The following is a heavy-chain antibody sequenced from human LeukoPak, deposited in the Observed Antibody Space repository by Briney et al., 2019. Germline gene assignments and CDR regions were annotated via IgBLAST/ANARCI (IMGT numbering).Heavy chain of an antibody. Sequence: GGSLRLSCAASGFTFSRHSMNWGRQAPGKGLEWVSSISSSSYIYYADSVKGRFTISRDNAKNSLYLHMNSLRAGDTAVYYCARESRTGEKDAFDIWGQGTMVTVSS. J-gene: IGHJ3*02. CDR1: GFTFSRHS. CDR3: ARESRTGEKDAFDI. V-gene: IGHV3-21*01. CDR2: ISSSSYI. D-gene: IGHD7-27*01.